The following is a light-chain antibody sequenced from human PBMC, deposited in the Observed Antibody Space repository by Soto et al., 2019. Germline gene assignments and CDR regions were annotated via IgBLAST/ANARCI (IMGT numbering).Light chain of an antibody. CDR2: AAS. CDR1: QIISTY. Sequence: DIQMTQFPSSLSASVGDRVTITCRASQIISTYLNWYQQRSGKAPKLLIYAASSSQSGVPSRFSGSGSGTDFTLTISSLQPEDFATYFCQQSYSYPWTFGQGTKVDIK. CDR3: QQSYSYPWT. V-gene: IGKV1-39*01. J-gene: IGKJ1*01.